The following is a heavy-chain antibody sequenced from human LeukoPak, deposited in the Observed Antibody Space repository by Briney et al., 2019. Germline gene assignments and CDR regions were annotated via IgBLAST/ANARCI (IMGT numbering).Heavy chain of an antibody. V-gene: IGHV4-4*07. CDR3: AKAQTVVAAATRWQVGAFDL. CDR1: GGSISIYY. D-gene: IGHD2-2*01. J-gene: IGHJ3*01. Sequence: PSETLSLTCTVSGGSISIYYWSWIRQPAGKGLEWIGRIHTSGSTKYNPSLKSRVTMSVDTSKNQFSLKLSSGTAADTAVYYCAKAQTVVAAATRWQVGAFDLWGQGTVVTVSA. CDR2: IHTSGST.